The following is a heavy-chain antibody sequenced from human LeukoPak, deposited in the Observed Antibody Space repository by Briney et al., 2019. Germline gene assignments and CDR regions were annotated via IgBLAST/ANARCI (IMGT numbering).Heavy chain of an antibody. V-gene: IGHV3-23*01. Sequence: GGSLRLSCAASGFTFSSYAMSWVRQAPGKGLEWVSAISGSGGSTYYADSVKGRFTISRDNSKNTLYLQMNSLRAEDTAVYYCAKLLLWFGETRGYHDAFDIWGQGTMVTVSS. CDR1: GFTFSSYA. CDR2: ISGSGGST. CDR3: AKLLLWFGETRGYHDAFDI. J-gene: IGHJ3*02. D-gene: IGHD3-10*01.